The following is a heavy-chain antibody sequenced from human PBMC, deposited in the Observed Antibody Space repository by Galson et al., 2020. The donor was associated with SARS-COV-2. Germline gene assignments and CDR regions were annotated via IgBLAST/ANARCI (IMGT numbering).Heavy chain of an antibody. CDR3: AKLGVVPAGGFDY. Sequence: GGSLRLSCAASGFTFSSYGMHWVSQAPGKGLEWVAVISYDGSNKYYADSVKGRFTISRDNSKNTLYLQMNSLRAEDTAVYYCAKLGVVPAGGFDYWGQGTLVTVSS. V-gene: IGHV3-30*18. CDR2: ISYDGSNK. CDR1: GFTFSSYG. J-gene: IGHJ4*02. D-gene: IGHD2-2*01.